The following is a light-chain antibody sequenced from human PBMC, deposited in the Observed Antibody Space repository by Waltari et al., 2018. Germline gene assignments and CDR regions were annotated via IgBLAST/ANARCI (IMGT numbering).Light chain of an antibody. CDR3: NSYSTSSTFV. J-gene: IGLJ1*01. CDR1: NSDVGGYNF. Sequence: QSALTQPASVSGSPGQSITISCTGSNSDVGGYNFVSWYQQHPGKAPKLMIYDFSNRPSGVSNRFSGFKSGNTASLTISGLQPEDAADYYCNSYSTSSTFVFGTGTRVTVL. CDR2: DFS. V-gene: IGLV2-14*01.